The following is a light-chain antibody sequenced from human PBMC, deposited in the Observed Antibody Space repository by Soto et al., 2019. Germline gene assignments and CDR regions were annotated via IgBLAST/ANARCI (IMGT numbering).Light chain of an antibody. CDR2: SNH. V-gene: IGLV1-44*01. Sequence: QSALTQPPSASGTPGQRVTISCSGSSSNIGSNAVSWYRQLPGTAPKVLIYSNHQRPSGVSDRFSGSKSGTSASLAISGLQSEDEADYYCAAWDDSLNGRLFGGGTKVTVL. CDR3: AAWDDSLNGRL. J-gene: IGLJ2*01. CDR1: SSNIGSNA.